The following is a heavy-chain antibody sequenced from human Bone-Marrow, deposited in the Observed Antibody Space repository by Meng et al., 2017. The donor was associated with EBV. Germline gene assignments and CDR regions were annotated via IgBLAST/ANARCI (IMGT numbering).Heavy chain of an antibody. CDR1: GGPFSSDA. V-gene: IGHV1-69*01. CDR2: LIPMSGAP. Sequence: QVQLVQSGAGVKKPWSSVKVSCKTSGGPFSSDAISWVRQAPGQGLVWLGGLIPMSGAPYYAQNFQGRVTITADESTSPHYMELSNLRSEDTAMYYCASESGRGFTPDYWGQGTLVTVSS. D-gene: IGHD3-10*01. J-gene: IGHJ4*02. CDR3: ASESGRGFTPDY.